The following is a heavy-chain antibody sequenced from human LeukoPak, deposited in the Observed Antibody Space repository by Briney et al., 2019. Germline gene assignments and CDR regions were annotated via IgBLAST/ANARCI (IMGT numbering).Heavy chain of an antibody. CDR3: ARPIAAAAAFDY. V-gene: IGHV3-30*03. CDR2: ISYDGSNK. CDR1: GFTFSSYG. J-gene: IGHJ4*02. D-gene: IGHD6-13*01. Sequence: GRSLRLSCAASGFTFSSYGMHWVRQAPGKGLEWVAVISYDGSNKYYADSVKGRFTISRDNSKNTLYLQMNSLRAEDTAVYYCARPIAAAAAFDYWGQGTLVTVSS.